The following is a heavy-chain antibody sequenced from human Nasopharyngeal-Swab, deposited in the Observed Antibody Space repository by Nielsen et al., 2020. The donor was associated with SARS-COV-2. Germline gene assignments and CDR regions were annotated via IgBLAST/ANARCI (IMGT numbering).Heavy chain of an antibody. Sequence: ASVKVSCKASGYTLSNFGISWVRQAPGQGLEWMGWMDPTSGNTGYAQKFQGRVTMTRNTSLSTASMELSSLRSEDTAVYYCVREGDDYGGNYFRYFDLWGRGTLVTVSS. D-gene: IGHD4-23*01. V-gene: IGHV1-8*02. CDR1: GYTLSNFG. CDR3: VREGDDYGGNYFRYFDL. J-gene: IGHJ2*01. CDR2: MDPTSGNT.